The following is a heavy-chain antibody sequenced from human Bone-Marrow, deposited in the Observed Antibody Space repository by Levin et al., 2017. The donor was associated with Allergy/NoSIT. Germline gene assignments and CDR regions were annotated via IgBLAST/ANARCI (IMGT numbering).Heavy chain of an antibody. D-gene: IGHD2-15*01. CDR3: ARDDCSSSSCFSMDAFDV. CDR2: ISTSGASI. CDR1: GFTLSSHE. J-gene: IGHJ3*01. V-gene: IGHV3-48*03. Sequence: GGSLRLSCIASGFTLSSHEMNWVRQAPGKGLEWVSYISTSGASISYADSVKGRFTISRDNAKNSLYLQMNSLRAEDSAVYYCARDDCSSSSCFSMDAFDVWGQGAIVTVSS.